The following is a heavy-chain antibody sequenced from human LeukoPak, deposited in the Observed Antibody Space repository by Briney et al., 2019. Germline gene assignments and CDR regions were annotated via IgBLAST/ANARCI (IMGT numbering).Heavy chain of an antibody. V-gene: IGHV3-30*18. J-gene: IGHJ4*02. D-gene: IGHD4-23*01. CDR3: AKELDYGGNSPFHY. CDR1: RFTLSDYG. Sequence: RGRSLRLACTPARFTLSDYGMHCVRPAPSKGLEWVAFISYDGSNMYYADSVKGRFTISRDNSKNTLYLQMNSLRAEDTAVYFCAKELDYGGNSPFHYWGQGTLVTVPS. CDR2: ISYDGSNM.